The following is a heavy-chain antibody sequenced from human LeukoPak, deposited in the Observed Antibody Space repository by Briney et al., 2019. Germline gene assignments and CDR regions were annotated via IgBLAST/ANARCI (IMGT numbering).Heavy chain of an antibody. Sequence: PSETLSLTCTVSGGSISSGGYYWCWIRQHPGKGLEWIGYIYYSGSTYYNPSLKSRVTISVDTSKNQFSLELSSVTAADTAVYYCARGRASGSYLLLSHYYFDYWGQGTLVTVSS. CDR2: IYYSGST. V-gene: IGHV4-31*03. CDR1: GGSISSGGYY. D-gene: IGHD1-26*01. CDR3: ARGRASGSYLLLSHYYFDY. J-gene: IGHJ4*02.